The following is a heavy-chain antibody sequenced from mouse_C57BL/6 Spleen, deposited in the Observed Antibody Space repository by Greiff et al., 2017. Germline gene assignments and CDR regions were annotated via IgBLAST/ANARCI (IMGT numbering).Heavy chain of an antibody. Sequence: DVKLQESGPELVKPGASVKISCKASGYSFTGYYMNWVKQSPEKSLEWIGEINPSTGGTTYNQKFKAKATLTVDKSSSTAYMQLKSLTSEDSAVYYCARSRGFITTVVAPFDYWGQGTTLTVSS. D-gene: IGHD1-1*01. V-gene: IGHV1-42*01. CDR2: INPSTGGT. J-gene: IGHJ2*01. CDR3: ARSRGFITTVVAPFDY. CDR1: GYSFTGYY.